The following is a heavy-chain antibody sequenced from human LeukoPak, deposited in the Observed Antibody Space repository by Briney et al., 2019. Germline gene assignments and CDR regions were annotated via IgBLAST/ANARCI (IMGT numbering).Heavy chain of an antibody. V-gene: IGHV3-7*01. J-gene: IGHJ4*02. D-gene: IGHD1-1*01. Sequence: PGGSLRLSCAASGFAFSNYLMTWVRQAPGKGLQWVANIKPDGTEKHYVDSVKGRFTISRDNAKNSVYLQLNSLRVDDTALYYCARTPLTQLEADYFDSWGQGNLVSVS. CDR3: ARTPLTQLEADYFDS. CDR2: IKPDGTEK. CDR1: GFAFSNYL.